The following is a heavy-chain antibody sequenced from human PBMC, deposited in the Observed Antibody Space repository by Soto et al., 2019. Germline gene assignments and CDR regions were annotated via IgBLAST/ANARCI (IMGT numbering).Heavy chain of an antibody. CDR1: GFAFSSYG. CDR3: AKLRDFVVLPAGILDY. CDR2: ISGGGDTT. J-gene: IGHJ4*02. Sequence: PGGSLRLSCAASGFAFSSYGIRWIRLSPGKGLEWVSVISGGGDTTYYTPSVKGRFTISRDDFRNTLYLQMNSLRTEDTAIYYCAKLRDFVVLPAGILDYWGPGTLVTVSS. V-gene: IGHV3-23*01. D-gene: IGHD2-8*01.